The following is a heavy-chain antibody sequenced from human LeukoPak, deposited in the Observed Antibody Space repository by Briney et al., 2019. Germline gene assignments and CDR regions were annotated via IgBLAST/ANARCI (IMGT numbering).Heavy chain of an antibody. CDR1: GFTFSSYE. D-gene: IGHD3-3*01. V-gene: IGHV3-48*03. J-gene: IGHJ5*02. CDR3: ARGRFLEWLLPPPNWFDP. CDR2: ISSSGSTI. Sequence: GGSLRLSCAAPGFTFSSYEMNWVRQAPGKGLEWVSYISSSGSTIYYADSVKGRFTISRDNAKNSLYLQMNSLRAEDTAVYYCARGRFLEWLLPPPNWFDPWGQGTLVTVSS.